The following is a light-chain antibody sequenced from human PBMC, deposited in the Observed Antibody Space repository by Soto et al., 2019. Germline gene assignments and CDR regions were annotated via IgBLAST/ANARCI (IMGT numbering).Light chain of an antibody. Sequence: EIVLTQSPATLSLSPGERATVSCRASQSVSSYLAWYQQKPGLAPRLLIYDASKRASGIPARFSGSGSGTDFTLTISSLESEDFAFYYCQQRSNGPWTFGQGTRVEVK. V-gene: IGKV3-11*01. CDR1: QSVSSY. CDR3: QQRSNGPWT. J-gene: IGKJ1*01. CDR2: DAS.